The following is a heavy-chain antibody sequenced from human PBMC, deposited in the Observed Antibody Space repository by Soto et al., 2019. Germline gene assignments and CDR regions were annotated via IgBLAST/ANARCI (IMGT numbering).Heavy chain of an antibody. CDR1: GGSISSGGYS. CDR3: AAGGGLPRYY. V-gene: IGHV4-30-2*01. CDR2: IYHSGST. J-gene: IGHJ4*02. Sequence: QLQLQESGSGLVKPSQTLSLTCAVSGGSISSGGYSWSWIRQPPGKGLEWIGYIYHSGSTYYNPHLKSGVTRSVDRSKNQFYLKLSSVTAADTAVYYCAAGGGLPRYYWGQGTLVTVSS. D-gene: IGHD5-12*01.